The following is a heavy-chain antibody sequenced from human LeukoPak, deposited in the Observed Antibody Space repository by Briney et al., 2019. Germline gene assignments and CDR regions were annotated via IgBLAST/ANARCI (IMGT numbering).Heavy chain of an antibody. J-gene: IGHJ5*02. D-gene: IGHD4-11*01. CDR1: GFTFSTYI. Sequence: PGGSLRLSCAASGFTFSTYIMNWVRQAPGKGLEWVSYISPTSSSIYYADSVKGRFTISRDTAKNSLYLQMSSLRAEDTAVYYCARVGLPGVRSPNWFDPWGQGTLVTVSS. CDR2: ISPTSSSI. V-gene: IGHV3-48*04. CDR3: ARVGLPGVRSPNWFDP.